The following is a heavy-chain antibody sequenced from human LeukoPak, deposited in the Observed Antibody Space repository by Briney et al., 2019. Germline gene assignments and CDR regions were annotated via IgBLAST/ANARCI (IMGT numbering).Heavy chain of an antibody. J-gene: IGHJ4*02. Sequence: QPGGSLRLSCAASGFTFSSYSLNWVRQAPGKGLEWISYITTSSSTIYYADSVKGRSTISRDNAKNSLYLQMNSLRDEDTGVYYCAKAQESSGWYQSFDYWGQGTLVTVSS. V-gene: IGHV3-48*02. CDR2: ITTSSSTI. CDR1: GFTFSSYS. CDR3: AKAQESSGWYQSFDY. D-gene: IGHD6-19*01.